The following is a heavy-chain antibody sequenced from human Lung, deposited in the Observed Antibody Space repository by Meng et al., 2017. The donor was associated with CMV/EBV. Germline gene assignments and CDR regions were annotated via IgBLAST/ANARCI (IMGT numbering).Heavy chain of an antibody. D-gene: IGHD3-22*01. Sequence: LXCAASRFTFSSYAMTWVRQAPGKGLEWVSVISGSGGKTHYADSVKGRFTISRDNSKNTLFLQMNSLRAEDTAVYYCAKVYQWLLLGPFDYWGQGXLVTVSS. V-gene: IGHV3-23*01. CDR2: ISGSGGKT. CDR1: RFTFSSYA. J-gene: IGHJ4*02. CDR3: AKVYQWLLLGPFDY.